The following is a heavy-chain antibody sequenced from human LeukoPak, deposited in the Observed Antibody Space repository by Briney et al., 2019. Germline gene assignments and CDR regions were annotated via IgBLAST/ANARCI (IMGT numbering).Heavy chain of an antibody. J-gene: IGHJ5*02. V-gene: IGHV4-59*01. Sequence: SETLSLTCTVSGGSISSYYWSWIRQSPGKGLEWIGYIHYSGSTNYNPSLQSRVTISVDTSKNQFSLRLNSVTAADTAVYYCARQSADFWTDYAKNWFDPWGQGTLVTVSS. CDR3: ARQSADFWTDYAKNWFDP. CDR1: GGSISSYY. D-gene: IGHD3/OR15-3a*01. CDR2: IHYSGST.